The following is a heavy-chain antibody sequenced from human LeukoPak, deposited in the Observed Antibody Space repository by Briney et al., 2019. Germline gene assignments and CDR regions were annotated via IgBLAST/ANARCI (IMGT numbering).Heavy chain of an antibody. Sequence: SQTLSLTCTVSGGSISSYYWGWIRQPPGKGLEWIGCIYYSGSTNYKPSLKSRVTISLDTYKNQCSLKLSSVTAAETAVYYCARVGVDGSGSYANIDYWGQGTLVTASS. CDR2: IYYSGST. J-gene: IGHJ4*01. CDR1: GGSISSYY. V-gene: IGHV4-59*01. D-gene: IGHD3-10*01. CDR3: ARVGVDGSGSYANIDY.